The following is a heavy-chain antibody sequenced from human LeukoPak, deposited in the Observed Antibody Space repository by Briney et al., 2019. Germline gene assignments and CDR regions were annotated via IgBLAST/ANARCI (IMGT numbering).Heavy chain of an antibody. CDR3: AKRTGGAGTPLGY. V-gene: IGHV1-8*01. Sequence: ASVKVSCKASGYTFTSYDINWVRQATGQGLEWMGWMNPNSGNTGYAQKFQGRVTMTRNTSISTAYMELSSLKSEDTAVYYCAKRTGGAGTPLGYWGQGNLVTVSS. CDR1: GYTFTSYD. D-gene: IGHD3-10*01. J-gene: IGHJ4*02. CDR2: MNPNSGNT.